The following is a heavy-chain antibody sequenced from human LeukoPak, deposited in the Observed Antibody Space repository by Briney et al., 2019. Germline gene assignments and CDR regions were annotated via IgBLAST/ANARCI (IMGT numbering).Heavy chain of an antibody. D-gene: IGHD3-3*01. CDR3: ARFGSKIQIRFLEWSLSLDI. V-gene: IGHV1-2*02. CDR1: GYTFTGYY. Sequence: ASVKVSCKASGYTFTGYYMHWVRQAPGQGLEWMGWINPNSGGTNYAQKFQGRVTLTRDTFINTAYMELSRLRSDDTAVYYCARFGSKIQIRFLEWSLSLDIWGQGTMVTVSS. CDR2: INPNSGGT. J-gene: IGHJ3*02.